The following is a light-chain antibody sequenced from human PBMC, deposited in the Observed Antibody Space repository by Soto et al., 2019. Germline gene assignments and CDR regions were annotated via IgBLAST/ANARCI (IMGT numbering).Light chain of an antibody. V-gene: IGKV1-17*01. J-gene: IGKJ2*01. CDR2: AAS. CDR3: LQYNSYPRT. CDR1: QGIRND. Sequence: DIQMTQSPSSLSASVGDRVTFTCRASQGIRNDLGWYQQKPGKAPKRLIYAASSLQSGVPSRFSGSGTEFTLDFTLTISSLQPEDFATYYCLQYNSYPRTFGQGTKLEI.